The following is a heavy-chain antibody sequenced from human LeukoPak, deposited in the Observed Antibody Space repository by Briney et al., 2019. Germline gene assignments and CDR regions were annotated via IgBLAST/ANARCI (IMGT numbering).Heavy chain of an antibody. CDR2: ISSNGGST. Sequence: GGSLRLSCAASGFTFSSYAMHWVRQAPGKGLEYVSAISSNGGSTYYANSVKGRFTISRDNSKNTLYLQMGSLRAEDMAVYYCARAGGSGWVSDFDYWGQGTLVTVSS. J-gene: IGHJ4*02. CDR1: GFTFSSYA. D-gene: IGHD6-19*01. CDR3: ARAGGSGWVSDFDY. V-gene: IGHV3-64*01.